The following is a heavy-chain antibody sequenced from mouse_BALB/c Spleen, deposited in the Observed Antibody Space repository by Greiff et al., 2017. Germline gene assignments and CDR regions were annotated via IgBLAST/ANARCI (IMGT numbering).Heavy chain of an antibody. V-gene: IGHV1S16*01. J-gene: IGHJ3*01. CDR3: TIAYYRYDELAY. CDR2: INPSNGGT. CDR1: GYTFTSYY. Sequence: VQLQQSGAELVKPGASVKLSCKASGYTFTSYYMYWVKQRPGQGLEWIGEINPSNGGTNFNEKFKSKATLTVDKSSSTAYMQLSSLTSEDSAVYYCTIAYYRYDELAYWGQGTLVTVSA. D-gene: IGHD2-14*01.